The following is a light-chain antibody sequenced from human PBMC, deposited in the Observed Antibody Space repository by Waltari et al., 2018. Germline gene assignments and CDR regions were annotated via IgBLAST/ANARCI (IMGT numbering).Light chain of an antibody. CDR1: QSVRGS. CDR3: QHYVRLPAT. CDR2: GAS. Sequence: IVLTHSPGTLSLSPGERATLSCRASQSVRGSLAWYQQKAGQAPRLLIYGASSRATGIPDRFSGGGSGTDFSLTISRLEPEDFAVYYCQHYVRLPATFGQGTKVEI. J-gene: IGKJ1*01. V-gene: IGKV3-20*01.